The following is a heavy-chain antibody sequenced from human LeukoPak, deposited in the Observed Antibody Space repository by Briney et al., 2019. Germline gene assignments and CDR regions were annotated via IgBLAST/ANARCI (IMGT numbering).Heavy chain of an antibody. J-gene: IGHJ1*01. CDR2: ISSNGGST. CDR3: ARDQGGAAAAPGYFQH. D-gene: IGHD6-13*01. CDR1: GFTFSSYA. Sequence: GGSLRLSCAASGFTFSSYAMHWVRQAPGKGLEYVSAISSNGGSTYYANSVKGRFTISRDNSKNTLYLQMGSLRAEDTAVYYCARDQGGAAAAPGYFQHWGQGTLVTVSS. V-gene: IGHV3-64*01.